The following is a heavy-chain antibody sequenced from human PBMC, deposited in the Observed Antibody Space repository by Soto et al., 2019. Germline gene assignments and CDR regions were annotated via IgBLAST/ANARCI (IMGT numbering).Heavy chain of an antibody. CDR2: ISGSGGST. CDR3: AKKHRGVKTRLDE. Sequence: GGSLRLSCAASGFTFSSYAMSWVRQAPGKGLEWVSAISGSGGSTYYADSVKGRFTISRDNSKNTLYLQMNSLRAEDTAVYYGAKKHRGVKTRLDEWGQGTLVTVSS. CDR1: GFTFSSYA. D-gene: IGHD3-10*01. V-gene: IGHV3-23*01. J-gene: IGHJ4*02.